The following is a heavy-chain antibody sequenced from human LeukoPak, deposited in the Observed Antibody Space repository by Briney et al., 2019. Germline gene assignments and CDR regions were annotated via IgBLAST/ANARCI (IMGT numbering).Heavy chain of an antibody. CDR1: GGTFSSYA. CDR2: IIPIFGTA. J-gene: IGHJ3*02. V-gene: IGHV1-69*13. CDR3: ARARGYCSSTSCSPGAFDI. D-gene: IGHD2-2*01. Sequence: GASVKVSCKASGGTFSSYAISWVRQAPGQGLEWMGGIIPIFGTANYAQKFQGRVTITADESTSTAYMELSSLRSEDTAVYYCARARGYCSSTSCSPGAFDIWGRGTMVTVSS.